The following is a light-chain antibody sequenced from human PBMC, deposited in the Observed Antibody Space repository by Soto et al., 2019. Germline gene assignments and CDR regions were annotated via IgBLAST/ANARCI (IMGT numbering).Light chain of an antibody. CDR2: GAS. CDR1: QDIASW. CDR3: QQAHNLPVT. V-gene: IGKV1-12*01. Sequence: DIRMTQSPSSVSGPVGDRVSMTCLASQDIASWLARYQQRPGKAPVLLIFGASILQSGVSSRFSGSGAGKEFNLTINSLQPEDFGVYYCQQAHNLPVTFGGGTKVEIK. J-gene: IGKJ4*01.